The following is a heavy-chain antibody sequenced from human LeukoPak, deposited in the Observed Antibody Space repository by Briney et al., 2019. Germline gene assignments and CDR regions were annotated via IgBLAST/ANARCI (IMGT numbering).Heavy chain of an antibody. Sequence: AASVKVSCKASGGTFSSYAISWVRQAPGQGLEWMGGIIPIFGTANYAQKFQGRVTITADESTSTAYMELSSLRSEDTAVYYCARVDCGGDCYPDYYYMDVWGKGTTVTVSS. J-gene: IGHJ6*03. V-gene: IGHV1-69*01. CDR2: IIPIFGTA. CDR1: GGTFSSYA. CDR3: ARVDCGGDCYPDYYYMDV. D-gene: IGHD2-21*01.